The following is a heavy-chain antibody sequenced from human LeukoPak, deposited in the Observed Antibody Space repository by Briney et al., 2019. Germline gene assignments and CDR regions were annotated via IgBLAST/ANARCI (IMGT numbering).Heavy chain of an antibody. V-gene: IGHV4-59*12. CDR3: ARAYIAAAEVWFDL. Sequence: NASETLSLTCTVSGGSISSYYWSWIRQPPGKGLEWIGYIYYSGSTNYNPSLKSRVTMSVDTSKNQFSLNLSSVTAADTAVYYCARAYIAAAEVWFDLWGQGTLVTVSS. CDR2: IYYSGST. J-gene: IGHJ5*02. D-gene: IGHD6-13*01. CDR1: GGSISSYY.